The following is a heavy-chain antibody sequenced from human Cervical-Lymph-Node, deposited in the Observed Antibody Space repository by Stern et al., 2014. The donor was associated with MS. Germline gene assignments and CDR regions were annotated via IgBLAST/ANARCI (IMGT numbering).Heavy chain of an antibody. CDR3: ARGWSYDILTGYSY. Sequence: VQLVESGAEVKKPGSSVKVSCKASGGTFSTYAISWVRQAPGQGLEWLGGIIPIYGRANYAQKFQGRVTITADESTSTAYMELSSLRSEDTAVYYCARGWSYDILTGYSYWGQGTLVTVSS. V-gene: IGHV1-69*01. CDR2: IIPIYGRA. CDR1: GGTFSTYA. J-gene: IGHJ4*02. D-gene: IGHD3-9*01.